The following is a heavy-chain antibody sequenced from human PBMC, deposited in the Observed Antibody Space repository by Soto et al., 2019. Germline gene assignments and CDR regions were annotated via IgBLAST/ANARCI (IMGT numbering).Heavy chain of an antibody. J-gene: IGHJ5*02. D-gene: IGHD6-13*01. CDR1: GGSISSGDYY. CDR3: ARERPEGSRLYP. V-gene: IGHV4-30-4*01. CDR2: IYYSGST. Sequence: SETLSLTCTVSGGSISSGDYYWSWIRQPPGKGLEWIGYIYYSGSTYYNPSLKSRVTISVDTSKNQFSLKLSSVTAADTAVYYCARERPEGSRLYPLGQGTLVTVSS.